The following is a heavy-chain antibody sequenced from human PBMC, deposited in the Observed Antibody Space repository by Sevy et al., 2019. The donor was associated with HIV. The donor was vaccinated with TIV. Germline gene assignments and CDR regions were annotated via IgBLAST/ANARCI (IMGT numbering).Heavy chain of an antibody. CDR3: ARGDYYGSLYYFDY. Sequence: GGSLRLSCAASGFTFSNYFINWVRQAPGKGLECVSSISSGSSYIFYADSVKGRFTISRDNAKNSLYLHMNSLRAEDTAVYYCARGDYYGSLYYFDYWGPGTLVTVSS. CDR2: ISSGSSYI. J-gene: IGHJ4*02. D-gene: IGHD3-10*01. V-gene: IGHV3-21*01. CDR1: GFTFSNYF.